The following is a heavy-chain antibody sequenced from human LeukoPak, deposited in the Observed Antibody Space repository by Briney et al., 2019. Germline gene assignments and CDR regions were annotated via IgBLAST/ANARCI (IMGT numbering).Heavy chain of an antibody. Sequence: SETLSLTCTVSGGSMSSYYWGWIRQPPGKQLDWIAYIFSSGSTNYSPSLKSRVSMSVDTSKNQFSLKLRSVTAADTAAYYCARVPGGGTAANWGQGTMVTVSS. D-gene: IGHD1-7*01. CDR1: GGSMSSYY. J-gene: IGHJ3*01. CDR2: IFSSGST. V-gene: IGHV4-59*01. CDR3: ARVPGGGTAAN.